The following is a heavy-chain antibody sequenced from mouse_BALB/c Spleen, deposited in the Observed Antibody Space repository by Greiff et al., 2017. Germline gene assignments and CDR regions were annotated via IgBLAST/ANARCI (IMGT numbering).Heavy chain of an antibody. D-gene: IGHD2-1*01. CDR3: TRSGGNYPAWFAY. CDR1: GYTFTSYY. Sequence: VKLVESGAELVKPGASVKLSCKASGYTFTSYYMYWVKQRPGQGLEWIGEINPSNGGTNFNEKFKSKATLTVDKSSSTAYMQLSSLTSEDSAVYYCTRSGGNYPAWFAYWGQGTLVTVSA. CDR2: INPSNGGT. V-gene: IGHV1S81*02. J-gene: IGHJ3*01.